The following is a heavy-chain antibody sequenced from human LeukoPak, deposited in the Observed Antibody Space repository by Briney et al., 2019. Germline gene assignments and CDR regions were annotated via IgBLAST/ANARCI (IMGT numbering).Heavy chain of an antibody. D-gene: IGHD3-10*01. CDR3: PRDYASGWGAFDI. V-gene: IGHV3-7*01. J-gene: IGHJ3*02. CDR2: IKENGSDK. CDR1: GFIFSSFW. Sequence: WGTLRLSCAASGFIFSSFWMNLLRQAPPTGREWVANIKENGSDKYYVDSIKRRLTISIDNPHNSLYLQMNTLRADHTALDYCPRDYASGWGAFDIWGQGTMVTVSS.